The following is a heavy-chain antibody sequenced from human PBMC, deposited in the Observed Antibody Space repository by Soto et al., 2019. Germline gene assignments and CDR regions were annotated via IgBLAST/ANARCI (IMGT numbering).Heavy chain of an antibody. J-gene: IGHJ4*02. CDR2: IIPIFGTA. Sequence: PTASVKVSCKASGGTFSSYAISWVRQAPGQGLEWMGGIIPIFGTANCAQKFQGRVTITADKSTSTAYMELSSLRSEDTAVYYCAAEVVIQRNFDYWGQGTLVTVSS. V-gene: IGHV1-69*06. CDR1: GGTFSSYA. D-gene: IGHD3-22*01. CDR3: AAEVVIQRNFDY.